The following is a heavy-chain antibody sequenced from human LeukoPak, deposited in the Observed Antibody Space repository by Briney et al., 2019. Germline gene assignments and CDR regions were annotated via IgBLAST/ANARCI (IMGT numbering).Heavy chain of an antibody. V-gene: IGHV1-3*01. Sequence: KFQGRVTITRDTSASTAYMELSSLRSEDTAVYYCAREASLVTTFSTDFDYWGQGTLVTVSS. D-gene: IGHD4-17*01. J-gene: IGHJ4*02. CDR3: AREASLVTTFSTDFDY.